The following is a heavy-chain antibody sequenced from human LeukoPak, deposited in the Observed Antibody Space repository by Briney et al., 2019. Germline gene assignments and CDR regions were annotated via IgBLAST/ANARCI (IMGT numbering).Heavy chain of an antibody. J-gene: IGHJ4*02. Sequence: SVKVSCKASGGTFSSYAISWVRQAPGQGLEWMGGIIPIFGTANYAQKFQGRVTITRNTSINTAYMELSSLRSEDTAVYYCARDYWSPLAVPGEFDYWGQGTLVTVSS. V-gene: IGHV1-69*05. D-gene: IGHD6-19*01. CDR2: IIPIFGTA. CDR3: ARDYWSPLAVPGEFDY. CDR1: GGTFSSYA.